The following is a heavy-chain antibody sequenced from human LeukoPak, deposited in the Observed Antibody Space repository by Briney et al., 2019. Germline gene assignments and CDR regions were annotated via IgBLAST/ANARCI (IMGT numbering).Heavy chain of an antibody. Sequence: SETLSLTCTVSGGSITSYYWSWVRQPPGKGLEWIGYMHYSGGATYYPSLKSRVAMSTDASKNQFSLKLSSVTAADTAVYYCARDIRVVGATHYFDQWGQGTLVTVSS. D-gene: IGHD1-26*01. J-gene: IGHJ4*02. V-gene: IGHV4-59*01. CDR2: MHYSGGA. CDR1: GGSITSYY. CDR3: ARDIRVVGATHYFDQ.